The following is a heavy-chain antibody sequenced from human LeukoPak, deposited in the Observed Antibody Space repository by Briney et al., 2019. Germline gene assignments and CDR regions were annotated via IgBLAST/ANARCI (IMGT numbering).Heavy chain of an antibody. J-gene: IGHJ5*02. V-gene: IGHV1-8*01. Sequence: ASVKVSCKASGYTFTSYDINWVRQATGQGLEWMGWMNPNSGNTGYAQKFQGRVTMTRNTPISTAYMELSSLRSEDTAVYYCARGGTYCSGGSCYQNWFDPWGQGTLVTVSS. CDR1: GYTFTSYD. D-gene: IGHD2-15*01. CDR2: MNPNSGNT. CDR3: ARGGTYCSGGSCYQNWFDP.